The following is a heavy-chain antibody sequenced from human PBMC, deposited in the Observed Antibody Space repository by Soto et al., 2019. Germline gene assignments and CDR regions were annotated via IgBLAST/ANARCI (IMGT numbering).Heavy chain of an antibody. V-gene: IGHV3-30*03. Sequence: QVQLVESGGGVVQPGNSLRLSCAGSAFTFRSYGMHWVRQAPGKGLEWVAVISSDGRHQFYGDSVKGRFTISRDNSNNILFLEMTSLRPEDTAIYFCTRDAQPLSNYRVGGFAFWGQGTLVTVSS. CDR2: ISSDGRHQ. CDR1: AFTFRSYG. CDR3: TRDAQPLSNYRVGGFAF. J-gene: IGHJ4*02. D-gene: IGHD3-10*01.